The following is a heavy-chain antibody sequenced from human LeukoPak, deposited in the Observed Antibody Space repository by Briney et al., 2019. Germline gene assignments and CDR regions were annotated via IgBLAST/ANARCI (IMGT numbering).Heavy chain of an antibody. CDR3: AKMVREFYTISYYFDY. CDR2: ISGSGGST. J-gene: IGHJ4*02. Sequence: PGGSLRLSCAASGFTFSSYAMSWVRQAPGKGLEWVSAISGSGGSTYYADSVKGRFSISRDNSKSTLFLQMNSLRVEDTAVYYCAKMVREFYTISYYFDYWGQGTLVTVSS. CDR1: GFTFSSYA. V-gene: IGHV3-23*01. D-gene: IGHD2-8*01.